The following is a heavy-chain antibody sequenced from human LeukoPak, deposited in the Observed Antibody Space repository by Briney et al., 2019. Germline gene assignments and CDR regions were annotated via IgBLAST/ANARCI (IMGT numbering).Heavy chain of an antibody. Sequence: GGSLRLSCAASGFTFSSYSMNWVRQARGKGLEWVSSISSSSSYIYYADSVKGRFTISRDNAKNSLYLQMNSLRAEDTAVYHCARQWLVTGGNDYWGQRTLVTVSS. D-gene: IGHD6-19*01. CDR1: GFTFSSYS. CDR2: ISSSSSYI. CDR3: ARQWLVTGGNDY. J-gene: IGHJ4*02. V-gene: IGHV3-21*01.